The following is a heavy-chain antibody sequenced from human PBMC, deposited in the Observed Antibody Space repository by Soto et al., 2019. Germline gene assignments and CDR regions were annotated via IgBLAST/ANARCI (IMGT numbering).Heavy chain of an antibody. V-gene: IGHV1-18*01. CDR1: GYTFASYG. J-gene: IGHJ5*02. CDR2: ISAYNGNT. CDR3: ARVKGSGYHNWFDP. Sequence: ASVKVSCKESGYTFASYGISWVRQANGQGLEWMGWISAYNGNTNYAQKLQGRVAMTTDTSTSTAYMELRSLRSDDTAVYYCARVKGSGYHNWFDPWGQGTLVTVSS. D-gene: IGHD3-22*01.